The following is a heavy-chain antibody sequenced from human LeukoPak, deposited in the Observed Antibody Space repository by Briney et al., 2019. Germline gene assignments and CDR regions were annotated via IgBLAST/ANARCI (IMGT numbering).Heavy chain of an antibody. V-gene: IGHV1-8*01. D-gene: IGHD6-13*01. J-gene: IGHJ4*02. CDR2: MNPNSGNT. CDR1: GYTFTSYD. Sequence: ASVKVSCKASGYTFTSYDINWVRQATGQGLEWMGWMNPNSGNTGYAQKFQGRVTMTRNTSISTAYMELSSLRSEDTAVYYCARGGVIAAAVPLGYWGKGPLATVSS. CDR3: ARGGVIAAAVPLGY.